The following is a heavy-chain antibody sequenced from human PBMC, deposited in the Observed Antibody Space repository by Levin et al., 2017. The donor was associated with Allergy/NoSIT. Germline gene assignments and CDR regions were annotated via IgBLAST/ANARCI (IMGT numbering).Heavy chain of an antibody. CDR1: GFTFSSYG. CDR2: ISYDGSNK. CDR3: AKDLTMVRGVILSLGIDY. Sequence: GGSLRLSCAASGFTFSSYGMEWVRQAPGKGLEWVAVISYDGSNKYYADSVKGRFTISRDNSKNTLYLQMNSLRAEDTAVDYCAKDLTMVRGVILSLGIDYWGQGTLVTVSS. V-gene: IGHV3-30*18. D-gene: IGHD3-10*01. J-gene: IGHJ4*02.